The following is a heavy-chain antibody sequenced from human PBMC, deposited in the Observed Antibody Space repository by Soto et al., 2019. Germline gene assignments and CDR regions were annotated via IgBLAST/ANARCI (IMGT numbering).Heavy chain of an antibody. CDR2: TIPIFGTA. Sequence: SVKVSCKASGGSFSSYAFSWVRQAPGQGLEWMGGTIPIFGTANYAEKFQGRVTITADESTSTAYMELSSLRSEDTAVYYCARGGTGTAFDYWGQGTLVTVSS. D-gene: IGHD1-1*01. CDR1: GGSFSSYA. CDR3: ARGGTGTAFDY. J-gene: IGHJ4*02. V-gene: IGHV1-69*13.